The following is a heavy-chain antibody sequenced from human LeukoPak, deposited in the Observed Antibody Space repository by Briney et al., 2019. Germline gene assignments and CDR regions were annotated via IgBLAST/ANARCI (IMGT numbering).Heavy chain of an antibody. J-gene: IGHJ6*03. Sequence: SETLSLTCTVSGGSISSSSYYWGWIRQPPGKGLEWIGSIYYSGSTYYNPSLKSRVTISVDTSKNQFSLKLSSVTAADTAVYYCARGGYYYLDVWGKGTTVTVSS. CDR3: ARGGYYYLDV. V-gene: IGHV4-39*07. CDR2: IYYSGST. CDR1: GGSISSSSYY.